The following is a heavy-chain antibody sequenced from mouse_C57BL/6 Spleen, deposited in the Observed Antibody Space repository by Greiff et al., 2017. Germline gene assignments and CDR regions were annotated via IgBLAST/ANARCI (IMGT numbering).Heavy chain of an antibody. V-gene: IGHV1-54*01. CDR2: INPGSGGT. Sequence: VQLQESGAELVRPGTSVKVSCKASGYAFTNYLIEWVKQRPGQGLEWIGVINPGSGGTNDNEKFKGKATLTADKSSSTAYMQLSSLTSEDSAVYFCARGDSKDYYAMDYWGQGTSVTVSS. D-gene: IGHD2-5*01. CDR3: ARGDSKDYYAMDY. CDR1: GYAFTNYL. J-gene: IGHJ4*01.